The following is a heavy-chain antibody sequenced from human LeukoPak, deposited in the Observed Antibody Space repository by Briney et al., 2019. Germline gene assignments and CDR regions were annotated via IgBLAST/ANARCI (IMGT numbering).Heavy chain of an antibody. Sequence: ASVKVSCKASGYTFTTYAMHWVRQAPGQRLEWMGWINAGNGNTKYSQEFQGRVTITRDTSASTAYMELSSLRSEDMAVYYCARAPYSSGWYPLDYWGQGTLVTVSS. J-gene: IGHJ4*02. D-gene: IGHD6-19*01. CDR1: GYTFTTYA. V-gene: IGHV1-3*03. CDR3: ARAPYSSGWYPLDY. CDR2: INAGNGNT.